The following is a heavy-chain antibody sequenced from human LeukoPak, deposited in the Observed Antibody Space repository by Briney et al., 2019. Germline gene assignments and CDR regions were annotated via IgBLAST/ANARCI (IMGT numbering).Heavy chain of an antibody. Sequence: GGSLRLSCAASGFTFSDYYMSWIRQAPGKGLEWVSYISGSGSNIYYADSVKGRFTISRDNAKNSLYLQMNSLRAEDTAVYYCARDSCSSGSCPFGYWGQGTLVTVSS. V-gene: IGHV3-11*01. CDR2: ISGSGSNI. CDR1: GFTFSDYY. D-gene: IGHD2-15*01. J-gene: IGHJ4*02. CDR3: ARDSCSSGSCPFGY.